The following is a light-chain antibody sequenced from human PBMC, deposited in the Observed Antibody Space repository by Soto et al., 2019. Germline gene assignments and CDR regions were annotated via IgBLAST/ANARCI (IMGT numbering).Light chain of an antibody. CDR3: QQYDRCPYT. CDR2: KAS. J-gene: IGKJ2*01. Sequence: DIQMTQSPSTLSASVGDTVTITCRASQSISNWLAWYQQKPGQAPKLLIHKASTLESGVPSRFSGSGSGTEFTLTIISRQPHDFATFYCQQYDRCPYTFGQGTKLEIK. CDR1: QSISNW. V-gene: IGKV1-5*03.